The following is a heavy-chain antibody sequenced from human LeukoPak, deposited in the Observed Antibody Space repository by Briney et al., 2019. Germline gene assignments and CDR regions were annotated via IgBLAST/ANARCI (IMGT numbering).Heavy chain of an antibody. Sequence: SGGSLRLSCAASGFTFSSYSMNWVRQAPGKGLEWVSYVSSGSNTIYYAESVKGRFTISRDNAKNSLYLQMNSLRGEDTAVYYCANGAAAGNFAYWGQGTLVTVSS. V-gene: IGHV3-48*01. CDR2: VSSGSNTI. CDR3: ANGAAAGNFAY. J-gene: IGHJ4*02. CDR1: GFTFSSYS. D-gene: IGHD6-13*01.